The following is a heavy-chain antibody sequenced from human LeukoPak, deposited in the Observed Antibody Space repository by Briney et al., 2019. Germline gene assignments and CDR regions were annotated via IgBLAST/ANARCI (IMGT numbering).Heavy chain of an antibody. D-gene: IGHD3-3*01. CDR2: VNHSGIT. J-gene: IGHJ4*02. Sequence: SETLSLTCAVSGGSFSGHYYWVWIRQSRGRGLEWIGEVNHSGITNYNPSLKSRVFISVGTPKNQFSLKFTSVTAADTAVYYCARLLLSGGLDSWGQGTLVTVSS. V-gene: IGHV4-34*01. CDR1: GGSFSGHYY. CDR3: ARLLLSGGLDS.